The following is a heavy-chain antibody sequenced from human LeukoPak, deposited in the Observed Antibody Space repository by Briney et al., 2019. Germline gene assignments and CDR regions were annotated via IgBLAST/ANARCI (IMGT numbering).Heavy chain of an antibody. J-gene: IGHJ6*02. CDR2: INPSGGST. V-gene: IGHV1-46*01. D-gene: IGHD3-10*02. Sequence: ASVKVSCKASGYTFTSYYMHWVRQAPGQGLEWMGIINPSGGSTSYAQKFQGRATMTRDTSTSTVYMELSSLRSEDTAVYYCARDRVFGLREDYYYYGMDVWGQGTTVTVSS. CDR1: GYTFTSYY. CDR3: ARDRVFGLREDYYYYGMDV.